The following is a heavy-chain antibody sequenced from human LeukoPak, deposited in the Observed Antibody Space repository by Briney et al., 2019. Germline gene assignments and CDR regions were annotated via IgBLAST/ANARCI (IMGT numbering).Heavy chain of an antibody. Sequence: GGSLRLSCAASGFTFSNAWMSWVRQAPGKGLEWVGRIKSKTDGGTTDYAAPVKGRFTISRDDSKNTLYLQMNSLRAEDTAVYYCARDSIAAAGTLDYWGQGTLVTVSS. CDR2: IKSKTDGGTT. CDR3: ARDSIAAAGTLDY. D-gene: IGHD6-13*01. CDR1: GFTFSNAW. V-gene: IGHV3-15*01. J-gene: IGHJ4*02.